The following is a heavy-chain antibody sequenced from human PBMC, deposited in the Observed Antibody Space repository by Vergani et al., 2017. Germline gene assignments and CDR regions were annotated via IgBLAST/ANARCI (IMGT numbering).Heavy chain of an antibody. CDR2: IVVGSGNT. J-gene: IGHJ4*02. Sequence: QLVQSGAEVKKPGTSVKVSCKASGFTFTSSAVQWVRQARGQRLEWIGWIVVGSGNTNYAQKFQERVTITRDMSTSTAYMELSSLGSEDTAVYYCAADRGGSPGGQGDYWGQGTLVTVSS. V-gene: IGHV1-58*01. CDR3: AADRGGSPGGQGDY. D-gene: IGHD1-26*01. CDR1: GFTFTSSA.